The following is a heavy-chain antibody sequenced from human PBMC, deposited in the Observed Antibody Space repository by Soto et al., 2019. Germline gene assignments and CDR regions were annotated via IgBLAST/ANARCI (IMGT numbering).Heavy chain of an antibody. D-gene: IGHD2-2*01. Sequence: QVQLVQSGAEVKKPGSSVKVSCKASGGTFSSYAISWVRQAPGQGLEWMGGIIPIFGTANYAQKFQGRVTITAAASTSTAYMELSSLRSEDTAVYYCARANIVLVPAAPLYDAFDIWGQGTMVTVSS. CDR3: ARANIVLVPAAPLYDAFDI. CDR2: IIPIFGTA. V-gene: IGHV1-69*12. CDR1: GGTFSSYA. J-gene: IGHJ3*02.